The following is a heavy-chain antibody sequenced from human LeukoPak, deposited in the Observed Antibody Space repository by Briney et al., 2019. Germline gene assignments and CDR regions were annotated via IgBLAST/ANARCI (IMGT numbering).Heavy chain of an antibody. CDR1: GFTFSSYS. V-gene: IGHV3-21*01. CDR3: ARSPRRQNDAFDI. CDR2: ISERSSYI. Sequence: PGGSLRLSCAASGFTFSSYSVNWVRQAPGKGLEWVSSISERSSYIYYADSMKGRFTISRDNAKNSLYLQMNSLRAEDTAVYYCARSPRRQNDAFDIWGQGTVVTVFS. J-gene: IGHJ3*02.